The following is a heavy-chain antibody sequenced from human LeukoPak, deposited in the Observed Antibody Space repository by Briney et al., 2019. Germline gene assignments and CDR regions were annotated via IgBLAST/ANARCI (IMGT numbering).Heavy chain of an antibody. D-gene: IGHD3-3*01. CDR3: ARRRFLEWLLEY. Sequence: PLETLSLTCAVYGGSFSGYYWSWIRQPPGKGLEWIGEINHSGSTNYNPSLKSRVTISVDTSKNQFSLKLSSVTAADTAVYYCARRRFLEWLLEYWGQGTLVTVSS. CDR2: INHSGST. V-gene: IGHV4-34*01. J-gene: IGHJ4*02. CDR1: GGSFSGYY.